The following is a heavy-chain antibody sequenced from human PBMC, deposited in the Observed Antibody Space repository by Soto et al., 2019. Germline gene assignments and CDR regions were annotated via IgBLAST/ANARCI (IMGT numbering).Heavy chain of an antibody. Sequence: KPSETLSLTCTVSGGSISSGDYYWSWIRQPPGKGLEWIGYIYYSGSTYYNPSLKSRVTISVDTSKNQFSLKLSSVTAADTAVYYCAREPGQYCSSTSCYEAWFDPCGQGTLVTVSS. CDR2: IYYSGST. V-gene: IGHV4-30-4*02. CDR3: AREPGQYCSSTSCYEAWFDP. CDR1: GGSISSGDYY. D-gene: IGHD2-2*01. J-gene: IGHJ5*02.